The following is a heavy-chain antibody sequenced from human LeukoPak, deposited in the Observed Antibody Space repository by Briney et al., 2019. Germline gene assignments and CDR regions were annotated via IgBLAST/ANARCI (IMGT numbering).Heavy chain of an antibody. J-gene: IGHJ4*02. D-gene: IGHD3-3*01. Sequence: PSETLSLTCTVSGGSISSGSYYWSWIRQPAGKGLEWIGRIYTSGSTNYNPSLKSRVTISVDTSKNQFSLKLSSVTAADTAVYYCARLQIFGVVGPDYWGQGTLVTVSS. CDR3: ARLQIFGVVGPDY. CDR2: IYTSGST. V-gene: IGHV4-61*02. CDR1: GGSISSGSYY.